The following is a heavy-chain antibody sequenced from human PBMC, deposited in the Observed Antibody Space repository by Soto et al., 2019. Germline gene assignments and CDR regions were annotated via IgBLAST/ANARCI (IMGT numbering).Heavy chain of an antibody. D-gene: IGHD5-18*01. V-gene: IGHV4-30-4*01. Sequence: SETLSLTCSVSGDSINTADYFWTWIRQTPGKGLEWIGSIYYSGSTYYNPSLKSRITISVDTSKNLFSLKVASVISTDTARYYCARGAYPYGHIGYWSQGTTVTVSS. J-gene: IGHJ4*02. CDR2: IYYSGST. CDR1: GDSINTADYF. CDR3: ARGAYPYGHIGY.